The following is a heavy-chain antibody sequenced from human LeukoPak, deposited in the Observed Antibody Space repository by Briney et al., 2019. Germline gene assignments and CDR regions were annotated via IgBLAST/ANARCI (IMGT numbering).Heavy chain of an antibody. CDR3: ATDGAGFDT. Sequence: PGGSLRLSCAASGFTFNDYYMSWIRQAPGKGLEWLSYINIGGTNTHYADSVKGRFAISRDNAKKSLYLEMNNLRAEDTAVYYCATDGAGFDTWGQGVLVTVSS. V-gene: IGHV3-11*01. CDR2: INIGGTNT. J-gene: IGHJ5*02. CDR1: GFTFNDYY.